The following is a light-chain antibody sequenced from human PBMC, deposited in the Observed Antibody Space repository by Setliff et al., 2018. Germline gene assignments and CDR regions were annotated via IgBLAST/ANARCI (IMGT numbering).Light chain of an antibody. CDR1: SSDVGGYNY. Sequence: QSVLTQPASVSGSPGQSITISCTGTSSDVGGYNYVSWYQQHPGKAPKLMIYDVSNRPSGVSNRFSGSKSANTASLTISGLQAEDEADYYCSSYAGSSTLYGFGTGTKVT. V-gene: IGLV2-14*03. CDR3: SSYAGSSTLYG. CDR2: DVS. J-gene: IGLJ1*01.